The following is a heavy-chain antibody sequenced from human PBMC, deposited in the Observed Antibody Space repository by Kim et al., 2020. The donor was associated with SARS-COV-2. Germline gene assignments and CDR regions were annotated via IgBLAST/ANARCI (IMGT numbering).Heavy chain of an antibody. D-gene: IGHD3-10*01. V-gene: IGHV3-30*01. J-gene: IGHJ4*02. Sequence: VQGRFTISEDNSKNTLYLQMTSLRAEDTAVYYCASNRNYYCSGSYILDYWGQGTLVTVSS. CDR3: ASNRNYYCSGSYILDY.